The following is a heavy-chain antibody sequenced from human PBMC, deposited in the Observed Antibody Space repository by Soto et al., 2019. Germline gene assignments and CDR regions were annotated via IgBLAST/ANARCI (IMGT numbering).Heavy chain of an antibody. CDR2: ISGSGGTT. CDR1: GFTFTTRA. V-gene: IGHV3-23*01. Sequence: CLRLSCAASGFTFTTRAMSWVRQAPGKGLQWVSGISGSGGTTYYADSVKGRLTISRDNSKNMLYLQMNSLRDDDTAVYYCATGTQNFDYWGRRTRVTVSS. CDR3: ATGTQNFDY. J-gene: IGHJ4*02. D-gene: IGHD3-10*01.